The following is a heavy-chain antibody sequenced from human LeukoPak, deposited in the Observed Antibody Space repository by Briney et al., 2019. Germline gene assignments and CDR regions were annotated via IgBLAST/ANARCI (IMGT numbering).Heavy chain of an antibody. Sequence: GGSLRLSCAASGFIFSSYGMNWVRQAPGKGLEWVAIIWFDGSNKYYADSVKGRFTISRDSSENTLYLEMNSLRVEDTAVYYCARVGYYSSGPFSYFDYWGQGTLVTVSS. CDR1: GFIFSSYG. CDR3: ARVGYYSSGPFSYFDY. D-gene: IGHD3-10*01. V-gene: IGHV3-30*02. CDR2: IWFDGSNK. J-gene: IGHJ4*02.